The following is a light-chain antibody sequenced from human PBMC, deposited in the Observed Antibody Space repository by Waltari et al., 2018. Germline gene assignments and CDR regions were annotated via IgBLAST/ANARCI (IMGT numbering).Light chain of an antibody. CDR3: SMYMGSGVWV. CDR2: KGI. CDR1: SVPGSSHSS. V-gene: IGLV8-61*01. Sequence: QTVVTQEPSLSVSPCGTVTLTCTLRSVPGSSHSSPSWYQQPPGQPHRTLVYKGIRRSSGVPDRFSVSILGNTAARTITGAQADDESDYYCSMYMGSGVWVFGGGTKLTVL. J-gene: IGLJ3*02.